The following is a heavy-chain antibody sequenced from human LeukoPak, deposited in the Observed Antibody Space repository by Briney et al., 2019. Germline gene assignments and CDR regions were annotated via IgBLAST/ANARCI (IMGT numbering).Heavy chain of an antibody. CDR3: AKDPYNWNYYFDY. CDR2: ISGSGGST. CDR1: GFTFSSYA. V-gene: IGHV3-23*01. Sequence: GGSLRLSCAASGFTFSSYAMSWVRQAPGKGLDWVSAISGSGGSTYYADSVKGRFTISRDNSKNTLYLQMNSLRAEDTAVYYCAKDPYNWNYYFDYWGQGTLVTVSS. D-gene: IGHD1-7*01. J-gene: IGHJ4*02.